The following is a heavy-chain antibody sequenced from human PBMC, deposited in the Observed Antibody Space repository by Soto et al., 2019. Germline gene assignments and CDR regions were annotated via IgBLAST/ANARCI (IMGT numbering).Heavy chain of an antibody. CDR2: INPKSGGT. V-gene: IGHV1-2*02. Sequence: GASVKVSCKTSGYTFTVYYMHWARQATGQGLEWMGGINPKSGGTMYPQKFQDRVTMTWDTSISTAYMALTRLRSDDTAVYYCARDLAKGGGSAGFDFWGQGTLVTVSS. D-gene: IGHD1-26*01. CDR1: GYTFTVYY. J-gene: IGHJ4*02. CDR3: ARDLAKGGGSAGFDF.